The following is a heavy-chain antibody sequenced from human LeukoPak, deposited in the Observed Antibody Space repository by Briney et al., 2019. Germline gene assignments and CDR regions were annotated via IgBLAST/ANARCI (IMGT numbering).Heavy chain of an antibody. CDR1: GFTFSSYS. Sequence: GGSLRLSCAASGFTFSSYSMNWVRQAPGEGLEWVSSMSSSSSYIYYADSVKGRFTITRDNAKNSLYLQMNSLRAEETAVYYCAREDRSSGWYPLDYWGQGTLVTVSS. J-gene: IGHJ4*02. CDR2: MSSSSSYI. V-gene: IGHV3-21*01. CDR3: AREDRSSGWYPLDY. D-gene: IGHD6-19*01.